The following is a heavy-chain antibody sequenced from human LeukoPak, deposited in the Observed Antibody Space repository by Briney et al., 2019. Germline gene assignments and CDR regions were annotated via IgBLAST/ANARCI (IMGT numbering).Heavy chain of an antibody. V-gene: IGHV1-8*01. CDR2: MNPNSGNT. CDR3: ASQDDILTGYSS. Sequence: ASVKVSCKASGYTFTSYDINWVRQATGQGLEWMGWMNPNSGNTGYAQKFQGRVTMTRNTFISTAYMELSSLRSEDTAVYYCASQDDILTGYSSWGQGTLVTVSS. J-gene: IGHJ5*02. D-gene: IGHD3-9*01. CDR1: GYTFTSYD.